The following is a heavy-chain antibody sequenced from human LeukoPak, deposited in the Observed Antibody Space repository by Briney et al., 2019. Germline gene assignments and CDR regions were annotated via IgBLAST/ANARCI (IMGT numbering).Heavy chain of an antibody. CDR2: ISYDGSNV. CDR3: ARDDPDYGDYVDY. CDR1: GFTFSSYA. J-gene: IGHJ4*02. V-gene: IGHV3-30*04. D-gene: IGHD4-17*01. Sequence: GGSLRLSCAASGFTFSSYAMHWVRQVPGKGLEWVAVISYDGSNVYYADSVKGRFTISRDNSKNTLYLQMNSLRVEDTAVYYCARDDPDYGDYVDYWGQGTLVTVSS.